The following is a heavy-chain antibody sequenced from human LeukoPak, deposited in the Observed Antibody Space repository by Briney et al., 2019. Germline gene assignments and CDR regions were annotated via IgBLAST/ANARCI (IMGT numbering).Heavy chain of an antibody. V-gene: IGHV4-59*01. CDR3: ARATYDILTGATPMDV. CDR1: GGSISSYY. Sequence: SETLSLTCTVSGGSISSYYWSWIRQPPGKGLEWIGYIYYSGSTNYNPSLKSRVSISVDTSKNHFSLKLSSVTAADTAVYYCARATYDILTGATPMDVWGQGTTVTVSS. D-gene: IGHD3-9*01. J-gene: IGHJ6*02. CDR2: IYYSGST.